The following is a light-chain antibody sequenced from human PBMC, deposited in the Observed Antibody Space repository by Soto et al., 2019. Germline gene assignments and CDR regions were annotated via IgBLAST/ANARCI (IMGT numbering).Light chain of an antibody. J-gene: IGLJ2*01. V-gene: IGLV2-14*03. CDR1: ISDVGAYNL. Sequence: QSALTQPASVSGSPGQSIAISCTGTISDVGAYNLVSWYQQHPGQAPKLMIYDVTARPSGVSNRFSGSKSGNTASLTISGLQAEDEADYYCSSSTGSTTVVFGGGTKLTVL. CDR3: SSSTGSTTVV. CDR2: DVT.